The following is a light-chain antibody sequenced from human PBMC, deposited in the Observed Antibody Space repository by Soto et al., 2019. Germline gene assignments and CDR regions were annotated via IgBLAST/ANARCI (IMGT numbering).Light chain of an antibody. CDR1: SSNIGENY. V-gene: IGLV1-51*02. CDR2: QNN. J-gene: IGLJ3*02. CDR3: GTWDSSLSAGV. Sequence: CAGSSSNIGENYVSWYQQLPGTAPKLLIYQNNKRPSGIPDRFSGSKSGTSATLGITGLQTGDEADYYCGTWDSSLSAGVFGGGTKLTVL.